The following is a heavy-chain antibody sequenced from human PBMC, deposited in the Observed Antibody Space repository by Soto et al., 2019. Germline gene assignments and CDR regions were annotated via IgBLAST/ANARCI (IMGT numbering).Heavy chain of an antibody. D-gene: IGHD2-2*01. CDR1: GGSFSGYY. CDR2: INHSGST. J-gene: IGHJ6*01. CDR3: ARIADCSTTSCSFPSRFHVRGDYYCYGLDV. V-gene: IGHV4-34*01. Sequence: SETLSLTCAVYGGSFSGYYWSWIRQPPGKGLEWIGEINHSGSTNYNPSLKSRVTISVDTSKNQFSLKLSSVTAADTAVYYCARIADCSTTSCSFPSRFHVRGDYYCYGLDVWGQGTTVTVSS.